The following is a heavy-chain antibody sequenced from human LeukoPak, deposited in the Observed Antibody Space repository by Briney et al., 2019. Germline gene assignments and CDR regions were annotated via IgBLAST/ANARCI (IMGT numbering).Heavy chain of an antibody. CDR1: GGSFSGYY. D-gene: IGHD4-17*01. CDR2: INHSGST. CDR3: ARGTLRLNAFDI. Sequence: SETLSLTCAVYGGSFSGYYWSWIRQPPGKGLEWIGEINHSGSTNYNPSLKSRVTISVDTSKNQFSLKLSSVTAADTAVYYCARGTLRLNAFDIWGQGKMVTVSS. J-gene: IGHJ3*02. V-gene: IGHV4-34*01.